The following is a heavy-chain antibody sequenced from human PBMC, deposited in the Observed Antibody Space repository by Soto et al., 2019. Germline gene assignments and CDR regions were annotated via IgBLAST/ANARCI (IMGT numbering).Heavy chain of an antibody. CDR1: GFTFSSYA. D-gene: IGHD1-26*01. J-gene: IGHJ4*02. V-gene: IGHV3-23*01. CDR3: ARRGSGSYYDY. CDR2: ISGSGGST. Sequence: EVQLLESGGGLVQPGGSLRLSCVASGFTFSSYAMRWVRQAPVKGLEWVSAISGSGGSTYYADSVKGRFTISRDNSKNTLYLQMNSLRAEDTAVYYCARRGSGSYYDYWDQGTLVTVSS.